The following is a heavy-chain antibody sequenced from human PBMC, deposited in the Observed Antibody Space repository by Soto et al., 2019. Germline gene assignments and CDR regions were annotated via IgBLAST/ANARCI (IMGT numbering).Heavy chain of an antibody. CDR3: GRDADQWDPRYLDY. CDR1: GNFCSKFG. Sequence: QVQLVQSGAEVKRPGASVKVSCKTPGNFCSKFGISWVRQAPGQGLEWMGWINGHTGSTNYAPKFRGRVTMSTHTPTGILYMELSILTSDDTAVYYCGRDADQWDPRYLDYWCQGTLVSV. D-gene: IGHD1-26*01. CDR2: INGHTGST. J-gene: IGHJ4*02. V-gene: IGHV1-18*01.